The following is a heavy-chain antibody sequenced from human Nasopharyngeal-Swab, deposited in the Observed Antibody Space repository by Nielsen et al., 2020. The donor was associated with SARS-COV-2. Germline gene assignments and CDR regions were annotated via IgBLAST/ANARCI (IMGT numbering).Heavy chain of an antibody. Sequence: GESLKISCAASGFTFSSYWMSWVRQAPGKGLEWVANIKQDGGEKNYVDSVKGRFTISRDNAKNSLYLQMNTLRAEDTAVYYCVRDVIATVTTPPDYWGQGTLVIVSS. D-gene: IGHD4-17*01. CDR2: IKQDGGEK. CDR1: GFTFSSYW. CDR3: VRDVIATVTTPPDY. J-gene: IGHJ4*02. V-gene: IGHV3-7*01.